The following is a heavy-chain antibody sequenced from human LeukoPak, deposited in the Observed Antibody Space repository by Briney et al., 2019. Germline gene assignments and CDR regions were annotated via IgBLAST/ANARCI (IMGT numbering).Heavy chain of an antibody. Sequence: PSETLSLTCTVSGGSISGYYWSWIRQPPGKSLEWIAYIYYSGSTNYNPSLKSRVTISVDTSKNQFSLKLTSVTAADTAAYYCARHFGDAYRRSFDFWGQGTLVTVSS. CDR1: GGSISGYY. V-gene: IGHV4-59*08. D-gene: IGHD5-24*01. CDR2: IYYSGST. CDR3: ARHFGDAYRRSFDF. J-gene: IGHJ4*02.